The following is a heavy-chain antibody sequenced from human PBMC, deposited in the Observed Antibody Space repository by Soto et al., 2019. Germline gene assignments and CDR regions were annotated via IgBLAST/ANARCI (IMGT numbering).Heavy chain of an antibody. CDR2: SRDKAQGYST. J-gene: IGHJ4*02. V-gene: IGHV3-72*01. D-gene: IGHD3-3*01. CDR3: VRAMYYPERSGYTRCFDY. Sequence: EVQLVESGGGLVQPGGSLRLSCAASGFSLSDHYIDWVRQAPGKGLEWVGRSRDKAQGYSTEYAASVKGRFTTSRDDSKNSVLLQMDSLKTEDTAVYYCVRAMYYPERSGYTRCFDYWGQGTLVTVSS. CDR1: GFSLSDHY.